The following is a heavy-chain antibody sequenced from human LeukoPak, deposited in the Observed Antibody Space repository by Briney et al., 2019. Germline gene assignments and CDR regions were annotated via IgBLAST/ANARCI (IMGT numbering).Heavy chain of an antibody. CDR3: AKLAIDGYSSSSPFDY. CDR1: GFTFDDYA. J-gene: IGHJ4*02. D-gene: IGHD6-13*01. CDR2: ISWNSGSI. V-gene: IGHV3-9*01. Sequence: PGGSLRLSCAASGFTFDDYAMHWVRQAPGKGLEWVSGISWNSGSIGYADSVKGRSTISRDNAKNSLYLQMNSLRAEDTALYYRAKLAIDGYSSSSPFDYWGQGTLVTVSS.